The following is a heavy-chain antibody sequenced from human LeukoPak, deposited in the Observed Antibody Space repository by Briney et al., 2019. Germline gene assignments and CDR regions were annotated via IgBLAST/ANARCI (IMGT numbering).Heavy chain of an antibody. V-gene: IGHV4-30-4*01. D-gene: IGHD5-24*01. CDR3: SRERGWLHYYFDY. CDR2: IYYSGST. Sequence: SETLSLTCTVSGGSISSGDYYWSWIRQPPGKGLEWIGYIYYSGSTYYNPSLKSRVTISVDTSKNQFSLKLCSVTAADTAVYYCSRERGWLHYYFDYWGQGTLVTVSS. CDR1: GGSISSGDYY. J-gene: IGHJ4*02.